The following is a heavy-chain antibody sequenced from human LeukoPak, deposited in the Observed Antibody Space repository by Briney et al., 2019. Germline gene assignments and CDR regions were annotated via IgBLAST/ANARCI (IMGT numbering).Heavy chain of an antibody. J-gene: IGHJ4*02. CDR1: GASISSYY. CDR2: IYYSGYT. CDR3: ARGQVYFDY. V-gene: IGHV4-59*01. Sequence: KPSETLSLTCTVSGASISSYYWSWIRQPPGKGLEYIGYIYYSGYTTYNPSLKSRVTISLDKSRNKFSLKLSSVTAADTAVYYCARGQVYFDYWGQGTLVTVSS.